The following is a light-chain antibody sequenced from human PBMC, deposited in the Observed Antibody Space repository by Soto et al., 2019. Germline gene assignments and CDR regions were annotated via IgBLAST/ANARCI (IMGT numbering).Light chain of an antibody. CDR1: QSISSTY. V-gene: IGKV3-20*01. CDR3: QQYGSSLVT. Sequence: EIVLTQSPGTLSLSPGERASLSCRTSQSISSTYLAWYQQKPGQAPRLLIYGASNRATGIPDRFGGSGSGTDFTLTITRLEPEDFAVYYCQQYGSSLVTFGQGTRLEIK. CDR2: GAS. J-gene: IGKJ5*01.